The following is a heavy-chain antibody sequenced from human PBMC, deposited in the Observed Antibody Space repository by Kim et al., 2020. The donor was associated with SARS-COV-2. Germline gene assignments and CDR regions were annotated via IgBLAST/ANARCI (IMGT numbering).Heavy chain of an antibody. D-gene: IGHD3-3*01. CDR2: IFSNDEK. V-gene: IGHV2-26*01. Sequence: SGPTLVNPTETLTLTCTVSGFSLSNARMGVSWIRQPPGKALEWLAHIFSNDEKSYSTSLKSRLTISKDTSKSQVVLTMTNMDPVDTATYYCARIRTYYDFWSGYPFVSYMDVWGKGTTVTVSS. CDR3: ARIRTYYDFWSGYPFVSYMDV. CDR1: GFSLSNARMG. J-gene: IGHJ6*03.